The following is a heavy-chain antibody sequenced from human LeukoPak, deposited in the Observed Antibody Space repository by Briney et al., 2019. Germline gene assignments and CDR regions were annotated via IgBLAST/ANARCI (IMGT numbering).Heavy chain of an antibody. D-gene: IGHD3-10*01. Sequence: ASVKVSCKASGGTFSSYAISWVRQAPGQGLEWMGWINPNSGGTNYAQKFQGRVTMTRDTSISTAYMELSRLRSDDTAVYYCARDRELLWFGATPGGPDYWGQGTLVTVSS. V-gene: IGHV1-2*02. CDR1: GGTFSSYA. CDR2: INPNSGGT. J-gene: IGHJ4*02. CDR3: ARDRELLWFGATPGGPDY.